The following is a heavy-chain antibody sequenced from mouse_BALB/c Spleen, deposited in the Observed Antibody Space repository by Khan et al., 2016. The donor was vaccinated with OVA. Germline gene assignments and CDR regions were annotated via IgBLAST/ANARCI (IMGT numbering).Heavy chain of an antibody. D-gene: IGHD1-1*01. Sequence: EVQLQESGPGLVKPSQSLSLTCTVTGYSITSNYAWNWIRQFPGNKLEWMGYISYSGSTNYNPSLKSRISITRDTSKNQFFLQLNSVTTEDTATYYCARWNYYGYAMDYWGQGTSITVSS. J-gene: IGHJ4*01. V-gene: IGHV3-2*02. CDR1: GYSITSNYA. CDR2: ISYSGST. CDR3: ARWNYYGYAMDY.